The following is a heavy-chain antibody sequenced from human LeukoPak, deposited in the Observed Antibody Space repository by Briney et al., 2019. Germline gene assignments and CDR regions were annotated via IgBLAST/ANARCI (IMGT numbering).Heavy chain of an antibody. D-gene: IGHD6-13*01. CDR2: MNPNSGNT. J-gene: IGHJ5*02. CDR3: ARWVPGIAAAGTFGIDP. Sequence: GASVKVSCKASGYTFTSYDINWVRQATGQGLEWMGWMNPNSGNTGYAQKFQGRVTMTRNTSISTAYMELSSLRSEDTAVYYCARWVPGIAAAGTFGIDPWGQGTLVTVSS. CDR1: GYTFTSYD. V-gene: IGHV1-8*01.